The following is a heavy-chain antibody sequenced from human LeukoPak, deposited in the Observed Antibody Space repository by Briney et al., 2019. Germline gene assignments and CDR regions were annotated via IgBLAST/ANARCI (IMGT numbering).Heavy chain of an antibody. CDR1: GFAVSSNY. CDR2: IKLDGSEK. D-gene: IGHD3-3*01. V-gene: IGHV3-7*03. J-gene: IGHJ4*02. Sequence: GGSLRLSCAASGFAVSSNYMSWVRQAPGKGLEWVANIKLDGSEKNYVDSVKGRFTISRDNTKNSLYLQMNSLRVEDTAVFYCARDQYDTWSRRGNFDSWGQGTLAIVSS. CDR3: ARDQYDTWSRRGNFDS.